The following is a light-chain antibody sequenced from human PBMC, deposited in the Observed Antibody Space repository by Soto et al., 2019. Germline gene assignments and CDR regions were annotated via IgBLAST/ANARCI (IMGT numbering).Light chain of an antibody. Sequence: QSVLTQPASVSGSPGQSITISCTGSSCDVGAYTSVSWYQQHPGKAPKLMIYEVSSRPSGVSRRFSGSKSGNTASLTISGLQAEDEAHYYCSSYTSDNRDYVFGTGTKVTVL. CDR2: EVS. V-gene: IGLV2-14*01. CDR3: SSYTSDNRDYV. CDR1: SCDVGAYTS. J-gene: IGLJ1*01.